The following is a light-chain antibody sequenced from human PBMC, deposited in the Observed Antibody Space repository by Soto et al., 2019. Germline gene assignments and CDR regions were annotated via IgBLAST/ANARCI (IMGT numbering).Light chain of an antibody. Sequence: IQLTPSPSSLSASVGDRVTINCRASQGISSYLAWYQQKPGKAPKLLIYAASTLQSGVPSRFSGSGSGTEFTLTISSLQPEDFATYYCQQYNSYPWTFGQGTKVDI. V-gene: IGKV1-9*01. J-gene: IGKJ1*01. CDR3: QQYNSYPWT. CDR1: QGISSY. CDR2: AAS.